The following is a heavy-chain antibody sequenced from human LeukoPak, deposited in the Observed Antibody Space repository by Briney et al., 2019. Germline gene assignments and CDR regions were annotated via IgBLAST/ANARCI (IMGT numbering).Heavy chain of an antibody. CDR2: ISSSSSYI. J-gene: IGHJ4*02. V-gene: IGHV3-21*01. CDR3: ARDPLPDAVVVAATDYYFDY. CDR1: GFTFRTYV. Sequence: GGSLRLSCAASGFTFRTYVMSWVRQAPGKGLEWVSSISSSSSYIYYADSVKGRFTISRDNAKNSLYLQMNSLRAEDTAVYYCARDPLPDAVVVAATDYYFDYWGQGTLVTVSS. D-gene: IGHD2-15*01.